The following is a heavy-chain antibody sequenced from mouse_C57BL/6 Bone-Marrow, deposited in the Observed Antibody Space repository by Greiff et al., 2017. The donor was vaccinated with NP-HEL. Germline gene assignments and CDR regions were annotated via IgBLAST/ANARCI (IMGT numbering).Heavy chain of an antibody. J-gene: IGHJ4*01. Sequence: EVQLQQSGAELVRPGASVTLSCTVSGFNIKDAYMHWVKQRPEQGLEWIGWIDPETGATEYASKFQGKATITADTSSNTAYLPLSSLTSEDTAVYYCTTGGSSPYAMDYWGQGTSVTVSS. CDR1: GFNIKDAY. CDR2: IDPETGAT. V-gene: IGHV14-4*01. CDR3: TTGGSSPYAMDY. D-gene: IGHD1-1*01.